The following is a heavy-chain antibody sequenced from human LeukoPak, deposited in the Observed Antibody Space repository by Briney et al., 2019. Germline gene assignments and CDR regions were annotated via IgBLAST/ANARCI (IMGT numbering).Heavy chain of an antibody. Sequence: GGSLRLSCAASGFTFSSYAMSWVRQAAGKGLEWVSAISGSGVSTYYADSVKGRFTISRGNSKNTLYLQMNSLRAEDTAVYYCAKEGDYRSWVGFDYWGQGTLVTVSS. V-gene: IGHV3-23*01. CDR2: ISGSGVST. J-gene: IGHJ4*02. D-gene: IGHD4-11*01. CDR3: AKEGDYRSWVGFDY. CDR1: GFTFSSYA.